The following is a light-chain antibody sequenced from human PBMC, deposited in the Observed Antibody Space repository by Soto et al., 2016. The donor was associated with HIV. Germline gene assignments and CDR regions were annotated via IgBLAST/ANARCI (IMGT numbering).Light chain of an antibody. Sequence: DIQLTQSPSFLSASVGGRVTITCRASQGITSYLAWYQQKPGKAPKLLIFGASTLQGGVPSRFSGSGSGTDFTLTINSLQPEDFATYYCLQHIDYPYTFGQGTKLEIK. CDR2: GAS. CDR3: LQHIDYPYT. V-gene: IGKV1-9*01. CDR1: QGITSY. J-gene: IGKJ2*01.